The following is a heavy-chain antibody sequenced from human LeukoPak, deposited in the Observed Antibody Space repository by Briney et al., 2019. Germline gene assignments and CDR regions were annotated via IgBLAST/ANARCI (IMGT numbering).Heavy chain of an antibody. Sequence: SETLSLTCAVYGGSFSGYYWSWIRQPPGEGLEWIGEINHSGSTNYNPSLKSRVTISIDTSKNQFSLKLSSVTAADTAVYYCASRNTRRGIASAGDYWGQGTLVTVSS. CDR2: INHSGST. D-gene: IGHD6-13*01. CDR1: GGSFSGYY. J-gene: IGHJ4*02. V-gene: IGHV4-34*01. CDR3: ASRNTRRGIASAGDY.